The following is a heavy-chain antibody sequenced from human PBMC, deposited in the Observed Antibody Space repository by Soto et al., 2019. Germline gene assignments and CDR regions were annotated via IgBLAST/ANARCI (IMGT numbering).Heavy chain of an antibody. Sequence: ASVKVPSKASGYSFTNYVISWVRQAPGQGLEWMGWINSYNGNTKYAQKFQDRITMTTDTSTTTAYMELRRLRSDDTAVYFCARDGYFDYWGQGTLVTVSP. V-gene: IGHV1-18*01. CDR2: INSYNGNT. CDR3: ARDGYFDY. CDR1: GYSFTNYV. J-gene: IGHJ4*02.